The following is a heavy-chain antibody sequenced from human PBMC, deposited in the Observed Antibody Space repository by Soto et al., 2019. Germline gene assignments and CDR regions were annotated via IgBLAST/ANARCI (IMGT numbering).Heavy chain of an antibody. V-gene: IGHV3-21*01. J-gene: IGHJ6*02. D-gene: IGHD6-13*01. CDR1: GFTFSSYS. Sequence: GGSLRLSCAASGFTFSSYSMNWVRQAPGKGLEWVSSISSSSSYIYYADSVKGRFTISRDNAKNSLYLQMNSLRAEDTAVYYCARPARVSSWYRPNYYYYYGMDVWGQGTTVTVSS. CDR3: ARPARVSSWYRPNYYYYYGMDV. CDR2: ISSSSSYI.